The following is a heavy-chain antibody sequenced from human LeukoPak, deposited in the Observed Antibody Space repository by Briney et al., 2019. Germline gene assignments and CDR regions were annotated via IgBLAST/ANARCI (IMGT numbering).Heavy chain of an antibody. V-gene: IGHV3-30*04. J-gene: IGHJ3*02. CDR2: ISYDGSNK. CDR3: ARDHDCGDSDAFDI. CDR1: GFTFSSYA. Sequence: GGSLRLSCAASGFTFSSYAMHWVRQAPGKGLEWVAVISYDGSNKYYADSVKGRFTISRDNSKNTLYLQMNSLRAEDTAVYYCARDHDCGDSDAFDIWGQGTMVTVSS. D-gene: IGHD4-17*01.